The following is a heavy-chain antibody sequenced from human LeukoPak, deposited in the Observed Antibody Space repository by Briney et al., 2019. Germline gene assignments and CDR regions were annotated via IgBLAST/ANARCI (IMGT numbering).Heavy chain of an antibody. CDR2: ISAYNGNT. D-gene: IGHD3-3*01. J-gene: IGHJ6*03. CDR3: AREMAYYDFWSGYYKDEMYYYYMDV. CDR1: GYTFTSYG. V-gene: IGHV1-18*01. Sequence: GASVKVSCKASGYTFTSYGISWVRQAPGQGLEWMGWISAYNGNTNYAQKLQGRVTMTTDTSTSTAYMELRSLRSDDTAVYYCAREMAYYDFWSGYYKDEMYYYYMDVWGKGTTVTVSS.